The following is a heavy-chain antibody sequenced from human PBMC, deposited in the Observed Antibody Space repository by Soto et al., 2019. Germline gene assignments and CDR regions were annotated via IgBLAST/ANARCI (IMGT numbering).Heavy chain of an antibody. CDR3: AGVRYGSGSHYGMDV. CDR2: IIPIFGTA. J-gene: IGHJ6*02. Sequence: GASVKVSCKASGGTFSSYAISWLRQAPGQGLEWMGGIIPIFGTANYAQKFQGRVTITADESTSTAYMELSSLRSEDTAVYYCAGVRYGSGSHYGMDVWGQGTTVTVSS. V-gene: IGHV1-69*13. CDR1: GGTFSSYA. D-gene: IGHD3-10*01.